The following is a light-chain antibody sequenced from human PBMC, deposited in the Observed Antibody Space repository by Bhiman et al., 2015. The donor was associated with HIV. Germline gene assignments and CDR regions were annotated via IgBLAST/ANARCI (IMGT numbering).Light chain of an antibody. CDR3: QVWDSSSNHPGV. CDR1: NIGSKS. J-gene: IGLJ3*02. V-gene: IGLV3-21*04. Sequence: VLTQPPSVSVAPGKTARITCGGNNIGSKSVNWYQQKPGQAPVLVIYYDTDRPSGIPERFSGSNSGNTATLTISRVEAGDEADYYCQVWDSSSNHPGVFGGGTKLTVL. CDR2: YDT.